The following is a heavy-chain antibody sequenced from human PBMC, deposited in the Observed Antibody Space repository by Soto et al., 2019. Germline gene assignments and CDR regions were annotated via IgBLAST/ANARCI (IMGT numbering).Heavy chain of an antibody. V-gene: IGHV3-11*01. CDR2: ISSSGSTI. CDR3: ARGGDILTPDYYGMDV. CDR1: GFTFSVYY. D-gene: IGHD3-9*01. J-gene: IGHJ6*02. Sequence: QVQLVESGGGLVKPGGSLRLSCAASGFTFSVYYMSWIRQAPGKGLERASYISSSGSTIYYADSVKGRFTISRDNAKNSLYLQMNSLRAEDTGVYYCARGGDILTPDYYGMDVWGQGTTVTVSS.